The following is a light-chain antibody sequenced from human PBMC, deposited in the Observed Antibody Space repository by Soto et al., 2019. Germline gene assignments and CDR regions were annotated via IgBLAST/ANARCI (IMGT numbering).Light chain of an antibody. CDR3: SSYTTSYFYV. Sequence: QSPLTQPASVSGSPGQSITISCTGSGRDIGAYDYVSWYQQHPGKAPKLIIYGVKNRPSGVSNRFSASKSAFTASLTIYGLQTEDEADYYCSSYTTSYFYVFGPGTKLTVL. CDR2: GVK. CDR1: GRDIGAYDY. J-gene: IGLJ1*01. V-gene: IGLV2-14*01.